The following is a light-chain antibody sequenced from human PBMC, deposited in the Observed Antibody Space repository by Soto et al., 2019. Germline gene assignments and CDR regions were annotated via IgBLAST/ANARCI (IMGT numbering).Light chain of an antibody. CDR2: EGS. Sequence: ALTQPASVSGSPGQSITISCTGTSSDVGSYHLVSWYQQHPGKAPKLMIYEGSKRPSGVSNRFSGSKSGNTASLTISGLQAEDEADYYCCSYAGTFYVFGTGTKVTVL. CDR1: SSDVGSYHL. CDR3: CSYAGTFYV. V-gene: IGLV2-23*01. J-gene: IGLJ1*01.